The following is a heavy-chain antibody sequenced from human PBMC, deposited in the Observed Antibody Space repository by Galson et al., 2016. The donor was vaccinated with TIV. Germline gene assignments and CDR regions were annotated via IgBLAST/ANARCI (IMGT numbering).Heavy chain of an antibody. Sequence: SLRLSCAASGFTFSSYGIHWVRQAPGKGLEWVAYIWPHGQNRYYAESVKGRVAISRDNSKNTVDMQMNSMRVEDTDVYYFVKAPPLGYSGTYGPAYWGQGTLVTVSS. CDR3: VKAPPLGYSGTYGPAY. CDR1: GFTFSSYG. CDR2: IWPHGQNR. V-gene: IGHV3-33*06. D-gene: IGHD1-26*01. J-gene: IGHJ4*02.